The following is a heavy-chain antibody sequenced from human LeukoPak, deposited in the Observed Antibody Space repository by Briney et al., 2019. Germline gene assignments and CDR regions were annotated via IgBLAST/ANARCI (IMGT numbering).Heavy chain of an antibody. J-gene: IGHJ4*02. Sequence: PSETLSLTCTVSGGPISSYYWSWIRQPPGKGLEWIGYIYYSGSTSYNPSLKSRVTISVDTSKNQFSLKLSSVTAADTAVYYCARRYRYGDYVAFDYWGQGTLVTVSS. CDR3: ARRYRYGDYVAFDY. CDR1: GGPISSYY. V-gene: IGHV4-59*01. CDR2: IYYSGST. D-gene: IGHD4-17*01.